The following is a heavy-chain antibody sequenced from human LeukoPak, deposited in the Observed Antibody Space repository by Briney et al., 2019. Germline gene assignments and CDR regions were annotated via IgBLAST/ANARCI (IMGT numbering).Heavy chain of an antibody. V-gene: IGHV1-2*02. D-gene: IGHD6-13*01. Sequence: ASVKVSFKATVYTLTEYYMHWGRQAPGQGLEWMGWINPNSGGANYAENFQGRVTMTRDTSISTAYMELSSLRSEDTAVYYCATGNSSSWFFDYWGQGTLVTVSS. CDR3: ATGNSSSWFFDY. CDR2: INPNSGGA. J-gene: IGHJ4*02. CDR1: VYTLTEYY.